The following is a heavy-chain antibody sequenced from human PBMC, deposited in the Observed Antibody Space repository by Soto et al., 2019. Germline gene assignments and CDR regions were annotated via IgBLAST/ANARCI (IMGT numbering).Heavy chain of an antibody. V-gene: IGHV1-69*13. Sequence: GASVKVSCKASGGTFSSYAINWVRQAPGQGLEWMGGIIPIFGTANYAQKFQGRVTITADESTGTAYMELSSLRSEDTAIYYCASSYCSSTSCGFDPWGQGTLVTVSS. CDR3: ASSYCSSTSCGFDP. J-gene: IGHJ5*02. CDR2: IIPIFGTA. D-gene: IGHD2-2*01. CDR1: GGTFSSYA.